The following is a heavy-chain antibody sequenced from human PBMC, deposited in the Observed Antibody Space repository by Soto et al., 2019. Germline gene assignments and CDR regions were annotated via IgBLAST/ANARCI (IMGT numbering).Heavy chain of an antibody. J-gene: IGHJ4*02. CDR2: ISSNGGTT. CDR1: GFTFSSYD. CDR3: VRRVSGNYDY. V-gene: IGHV3-64*01. Sequence: EVQLAESGGGMVQPGGSLRLSCVASGFTFSSYDMHWVRQAPGKGLEYVSSISSNGGTTYYGNPVKGRFTISRANSKNTLYLQTGSLRGEDMAVYYCVRRVSGNYDYWGQGTLVTVSS. D-gene: IGHD1-7*01.